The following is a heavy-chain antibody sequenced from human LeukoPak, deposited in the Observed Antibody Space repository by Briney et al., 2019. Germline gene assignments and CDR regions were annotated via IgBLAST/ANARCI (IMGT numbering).Heavy chain of an antibody. CDR3: ARDPGDQLLSDNWFDP. D-gene: IGHD2-2*01. V-gene: IGHV1-2*06. Sequence: GASVKVSCKASGYTFTGYYMHWVRQAPGQGLEWMGRINPNSGGTNYAQKLQGRVTMTTDTSTSTAYMELGSLRSDDTAVYYCARDPGDQLLSDNWFDPWGQGTLVTVSS. J-gene: IGHJ5*02. CDR2: INPNSGGT. CDR1: GYTFTGYY.